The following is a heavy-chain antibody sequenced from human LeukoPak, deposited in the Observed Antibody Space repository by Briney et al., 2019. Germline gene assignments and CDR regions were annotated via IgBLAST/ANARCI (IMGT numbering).Heavy chain of an antibody. J-gene: IGHJ3*02. Sequence: GGSLRLSCAASGFTFSSYGMHWVRQAPGKGLEWVAFIRYDGSNKYYADSVKGRFTISRDNSKNTLYLQMNSLRAEDTAVYYCAKDLGAYCGGDCYSDGDAFDIWGQGTMVTVSS. V-gene: IGHV3-30*02. D-gene: IGHD2-21*02. CDR1: GFTFSSYG. CDR3: AKDLGAYCGGDCYSDGDAFDI. CDR2: IRYDGSNK.